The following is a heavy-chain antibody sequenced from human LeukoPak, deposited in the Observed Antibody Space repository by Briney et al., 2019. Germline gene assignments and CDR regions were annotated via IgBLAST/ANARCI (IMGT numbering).Heavy chain of an antibody. D-gene: IGHD5-24*01. CDR2: IYYSGST. Sequence: SETLSLTCTVSRGSMSNYYWSWIRQPPGKGLEWIGYIYYSGSTNYNPSLESRVTISVDTSKNQFSLRLSSVTAADSAVYYCARTTYCRGWFDPWGQGTLVTVSS. CDR1: RGSMSNYY. V-gene: IGHV4-59*08. J-gene: IGHJ5*02. CDR3: ARTTYCRGWFDP.